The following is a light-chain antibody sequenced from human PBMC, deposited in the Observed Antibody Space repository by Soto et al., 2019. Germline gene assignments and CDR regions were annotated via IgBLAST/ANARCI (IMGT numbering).Light chain of an antibody. Sequence: EVVLTQSPDTLSLSPGETATLSCRASQSVDSYVAWYQQKLGQAPRLLIYDAYTRATGVAARFTGSGSATDFSLTITSLEPEDFAVYYCQQRDKWPSTFGPGTKVE. J-gene: IGKJ2*02. CDR3: QQRDKWPST. CDR2: DAY. V-gene: IGKV3-11*01. CDR1: QSVDSY.